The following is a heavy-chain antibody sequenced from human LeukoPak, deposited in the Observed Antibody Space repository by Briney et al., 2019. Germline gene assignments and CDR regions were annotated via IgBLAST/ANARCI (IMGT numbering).Heavy chain of an antibody. V-gene: IGHV3-23*01. Sequence: PGGSLRLSCAASGFTFSTYVMNWVRQAPGKGLEWVSVISGSGGHIFYADSVKGRFTISRDNSKNTLYLQMNSLRAEDTAVYYCAKRGDDYRYYYFDYWGQGTTVTVSS. CDR2: ISGSGGHI. D-gene: IGHD4-11*01. CDR1: GFTFSTYV. J-gene: IGHJ4*03. CDR3: AKRGDDYRYYYFDY.